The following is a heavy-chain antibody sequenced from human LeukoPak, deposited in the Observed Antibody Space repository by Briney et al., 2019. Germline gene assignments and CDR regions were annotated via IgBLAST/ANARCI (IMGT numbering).Heavy chain of an antibody. J-gene: IGHJ3*02. Sequence: SGPTLVNPTQTLTLTCTFSGFSLSTSGVGVGWIRQPPGKALEWLALIDWDDDKYYSTSLKTRLTISKDTSKNQVVLTMTSMDPVDTATYYCARTPSRYSSGPIGAFDIWGQGTMVTVSS. CDR1: GFSLSTSGVG. CDR3: ARTPSRYSSGPIGAFDI. CDR2: IDWDDDK. V-gene: IGHV2-70*01. D-gene: IGHD6-19*01.